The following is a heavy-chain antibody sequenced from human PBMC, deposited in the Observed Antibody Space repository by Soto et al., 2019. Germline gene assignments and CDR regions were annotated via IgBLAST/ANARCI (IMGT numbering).Heavy chain of an antibody. J-gene: IGHJ6*02. CDR1: GFTFSSYA. CDR2: ISGSGGST. D-gene: IGHD2-2*01. V-gene: IGHV3-23*01. CDR3: AREYCSSTSCRWTGYGMDV. Sequence: GGSLRLSCAASGFTFSSYAMSWVRQAPGKGLEWVSAISGSGGSTYYADSVKGRFTISRDNSKNTLYLQMNSLRAEDTAVYYCAREYCSSTSCRWTGYGMDVWGQGTTVTVSS.